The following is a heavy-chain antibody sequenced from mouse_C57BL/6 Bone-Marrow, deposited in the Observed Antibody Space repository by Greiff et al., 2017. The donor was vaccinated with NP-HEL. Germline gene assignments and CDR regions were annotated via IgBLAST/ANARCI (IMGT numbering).Heavy chain of an antibody. Sequence: QVHVKQPGAELVKPGASVKLSCKASGYTFTSYWMHWVKQRPGQGLEWIGMIHPNSGSTNYNEKFKSKATLTVDKSSSTAYMQLSSLTSEDSAVYYCAREDYYYGSLYAMDYWGQGTSVTVSS. V-gene: IGHV1-64*01. D-gene: IGHD1-1*01. CDR3: AREDYYYGSLYAMDY. J-gene: IGHJ4*01. CDR1: GYTFTSYW. CDR2: IHPNSGST.